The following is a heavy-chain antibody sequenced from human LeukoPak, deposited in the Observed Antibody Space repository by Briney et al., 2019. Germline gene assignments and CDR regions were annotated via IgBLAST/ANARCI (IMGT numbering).Heavy chain of an antibody. D-gene: IGHD2-15*01. V-gene: IGHV1-2*02. CDR1: GYTFTGYY. CDR2: INPNSGGT. Sequence: GASVKVSCKASGYTFTGYYMHWVRQAPGQGLEWMGRINPNSGGTNYAQKFQGRVTMTRDTSISTAYMELSRLRSEDTAVYYCARDYPAYSNAFDIWGQGTMVTVSS. CDR3: ARDYPAYSNAFDI. J-gene: IGHJ3*02.